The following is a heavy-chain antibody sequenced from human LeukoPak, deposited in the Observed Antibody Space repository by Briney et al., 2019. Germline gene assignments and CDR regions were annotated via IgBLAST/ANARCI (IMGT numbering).Heavy chain of an antibody. Sequence: SETLSLTCTVSGGSISSSSYYWGWIRQPPGKGLEWIGEINHSGSTNYNPSLKSRVTISVDTSKNQFSLKLSSVTAADTAVYYCQAARGRYWVYWGQGTLVTVSS. D-gene: IGHD6-6*01. CDR1: GGSISSSSYY. CDR2: INHSGST. CDR3: QAARGRYWVY. J-gene: IGHJ4*02. V-gene: IGHV4-39*07.